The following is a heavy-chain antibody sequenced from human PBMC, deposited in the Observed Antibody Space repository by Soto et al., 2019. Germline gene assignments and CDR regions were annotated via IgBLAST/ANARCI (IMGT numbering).Heavy chain of an antibody. CDR2: INAGNGNR. J-gene: IGHJ4*02. V-gene: IGHV1-3*01. CDR3: ARDSPPSDY. CDR1: GYTFTSYA. Sequence: ASVEVSCKASGYTFTSYAMHWVRQAPGQRLEWMGWINAGNGNRKYSQKFQGRVTITRDTSASTAYMELSSLRSEGTAVYYCARDSPPSDYWGQGTLVTVSS.